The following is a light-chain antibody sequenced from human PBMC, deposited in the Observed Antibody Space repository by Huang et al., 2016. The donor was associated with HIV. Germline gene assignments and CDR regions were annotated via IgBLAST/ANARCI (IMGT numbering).Light chain of an antibody. CDR3: QQSYSPPFT. Sequence: DIQMTQSPSSLSASVRDRVTITCRASQNIGNYLNWYQQTPGKAPKLLMFAAYSLQSGVPSRFSGSGSGTNFTLSITGLLPEDFATYYCQQSYSPPFTFGQGTRLESK. CDR1: QNIGNY. CDR2: AAY. V-gene: IGKV1-39*01. J-gene: IGKJ5*01.